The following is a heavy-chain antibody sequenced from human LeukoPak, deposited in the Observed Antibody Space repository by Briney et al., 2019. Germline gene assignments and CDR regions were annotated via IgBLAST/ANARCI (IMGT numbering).Heavy chain of an antibody. J-gene: IGHJ4*02. D-gene: IGHD6-19*01. CDR2: IYPDDSDT. CDR3: ARHGHSSGSSY. CDR1: GYSFTSYW. V-gene: IGHV5-51*01. Sequence: GESLKISCXGSGYSFTSYWIGWVRQMPGKGLEWMGIIYPDDSDTTYSPSFQGQVTISADESISTAYLQWSSLKASDTAIYYCARHGHSSGSSYWGQGTLVTVSS.